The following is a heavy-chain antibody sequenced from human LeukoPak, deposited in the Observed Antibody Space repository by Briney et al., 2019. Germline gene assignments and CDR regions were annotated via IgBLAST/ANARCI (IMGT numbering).Heavy chain of an antibody. V-gene: IGHV3-53*01. D-gene: IGHD3-10*01. CDR3: ARAVGELSGYYGMDV. CDR1: GFTVSSNY. CDR2: IYSGGST. Sequence: GGSLRLSCAASGFTVSSNYMSWVRQVPGKGLEWVSVIYSGGSTYYADSVKGRFTISRDNSKNTLYLQMNSLRAEDTAVYYCARAVGELSGYYGMDVWGQGTTVTVSS. J-gene: IGHJ6*02.